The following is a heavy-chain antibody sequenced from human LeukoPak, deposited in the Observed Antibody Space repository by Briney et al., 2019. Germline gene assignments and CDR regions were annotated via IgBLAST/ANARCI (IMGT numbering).Heavy chain of an antibody. CDR3: ARGWVVPGAIGWLHP. V-gene: IGHV1-18*01. Sequence: ASVKVSCKASGYTFTNYGITWVRQAPGQGLEWMGWIRANNGNTNYAQKVQGRVTMTTDTSTTTAYMELRSLRSDNTAVYYCARGWVVPGAIGWLHPWGQGTLVTVSS. J-gene: IGHJ5*02. CDR1: GYTFTNYG. CDR2: IRANNGNT. D-gene: IGHD2-2*02.